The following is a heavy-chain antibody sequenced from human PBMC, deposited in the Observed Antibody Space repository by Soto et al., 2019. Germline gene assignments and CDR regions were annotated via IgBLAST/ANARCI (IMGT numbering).Heavy chain of an antibody. V-gene: IGHV2-5*02. J-gene: IGHJ6*02. CDR1: GFSLSTSGVG. CDR2: IYWDDDK. D-gene: IGHD6-19*01. Sequence: QITLKESGPTLVKPTQTLTLTCTFSGFSLSTSGVGVGWIRQPPGKALEWLALIYWDDDKRYSPSLKSRLTTTKDXXKXQAXLTMTNMDPVDTATYYCAHSQYXXGWXYXYYGMDVWGQGTTVTVSS. CDR3: AHSQYXXGWXYXYYGMDV.